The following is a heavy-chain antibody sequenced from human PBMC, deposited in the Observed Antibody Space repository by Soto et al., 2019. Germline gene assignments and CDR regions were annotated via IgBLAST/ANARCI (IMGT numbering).Heavy chain of an antibody. D-gene: IGHD2-21*02. Sequence: PGWSLILGCATSRFNFQRFAISCCRQAPGKGPEWVSGISARGDKTYYADSVKGRSAIYRDTSVNTMYLQLNSLRVDDTAVYYCGKDRNGDHVGGFDMRGEGTMVTVPS. V-gene: IGHV3-23*01. J-gene: IGHJ3*02. CDR1: RFNFQRFA. CDR3: GKDRNGDHVGGFDM. CDR2: ISARGDKT.